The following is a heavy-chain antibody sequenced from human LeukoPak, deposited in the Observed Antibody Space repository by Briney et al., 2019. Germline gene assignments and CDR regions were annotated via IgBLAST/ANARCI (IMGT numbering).Heavy chain of an antibody. Sequence: ASVKVSCKASGGTFSSYAISWVRQAPGQGLEWMGRIIPILGIANYAQKFQGRVTITADKSTSTAYMELSSLRSEDTAVYYCARASSGWYTGEVELFDYWGQGSLVTVSS. CDR2: IIPILGIA. J-gene: IGHJ4*02. CDR3: ARASSGWYTGEVELFDY. CDR1: GGTFSSYA. D-gene: IGHD6-19*01. V-gene: IGHV1-69*04.